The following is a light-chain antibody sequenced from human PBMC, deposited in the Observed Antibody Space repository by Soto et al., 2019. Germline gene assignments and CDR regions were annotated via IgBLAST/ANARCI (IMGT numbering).Light chain of an antibody. CDR1: SNFGAAYD. J-gene: IGLJ3*02. CDR2: GNS. Sequence: QSVLAQPPQGSGAQGQGATISCSNFGAAYDVHWYQQLPGTAPKLLIFGNSRRPSGVPDRFSGAKSGTSASLAITGLQAEDEADYYCQSYDRNLRGWVFGGGTKVTVL. CDR3: QSYDRNLRGWV. V-gene: IGLV1-40*01.